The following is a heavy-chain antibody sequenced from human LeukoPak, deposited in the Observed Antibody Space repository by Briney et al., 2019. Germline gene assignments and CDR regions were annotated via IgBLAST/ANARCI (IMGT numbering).Heavy chain of an antibody. D-gene: IGHD4-23*01. Sequence: PGGSLRLSCAASGFTFSSYGMHWVRQAPGKGLEWVAVISYDGSNKYYADSVKGRFTISRDNSKNTLYLQMNSLRAEDTAVYYCAKDIYGGNSGPDYWGQGTLVTVSS. J-gene: IGHJ4*02. CDR3: AKDIYGGNSGPDY. V-gene: IGHV3-30*18. CDR2: ISYDGSNK. CDR1: GFTFSSYG.